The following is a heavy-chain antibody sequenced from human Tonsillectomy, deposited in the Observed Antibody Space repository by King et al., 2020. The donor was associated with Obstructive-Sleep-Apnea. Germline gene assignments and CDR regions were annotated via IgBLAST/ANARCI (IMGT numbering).Heavy chain of an antibody. CDR1: GFTFSRFW. J-gene: IGHJ4*02. D-gene: IGHD4-17*01. Sequence: VQLVESGGGLVQPGGSLRLSCAASGFTFSRFWMHWVRHAPGKGLVWVSRIQSDGSTTTYADSVKGRFTISRDNAKNTLFLQMNSLRAEDTAVYYCARELYGDYGVDYWGQGTLVTVSS. V-gene: IGHV3-74*01. CDR2: IQSDGSTT. CDR3: ARELYGDYGVDY.